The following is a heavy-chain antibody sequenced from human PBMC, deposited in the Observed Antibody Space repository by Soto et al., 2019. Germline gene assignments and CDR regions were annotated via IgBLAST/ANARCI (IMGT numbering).Heavy chain of an antibody. CDR3: AKSEQRLMVYAILAY. D-gene: IGHD2-8*01. CDR1: GFTFSSYA. J-gene: IGHJ4*02. V-gene: IGHV3-23*01. Sequence: GGSLRLSCAASGFTFSSYAMSWVRQAPGKGLEWVSAISGSGGSTYYADSVKGRFTISRDNSKNTLYLQMNSLRAEDTAVYYCAKSEQRLMVYAILAYWGQGTLVTVSS. CDR2: ISGSGGST.